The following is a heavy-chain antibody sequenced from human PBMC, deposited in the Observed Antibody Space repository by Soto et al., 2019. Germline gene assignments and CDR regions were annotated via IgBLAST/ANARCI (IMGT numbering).Heavy chain of an antibody. D-gene: IGHD6-13*01. Sequence: ASVKVSCEASGYTFTSYAMHWVRQAPGQRLEWMGWINAGNGNTKYSQKFQGRVTITRDTSASTAYMELSSLRSEDTAVYYCARAGQTKYSSSWYDYWGQGTLVTVSS. J-gene: IGHJ4*02. V-gene: IGHV1-3*01. CDR2: INAGNGNT. CDR3: ARAGQTKYSSSWYDY. CDR1: GYTFTSYA.